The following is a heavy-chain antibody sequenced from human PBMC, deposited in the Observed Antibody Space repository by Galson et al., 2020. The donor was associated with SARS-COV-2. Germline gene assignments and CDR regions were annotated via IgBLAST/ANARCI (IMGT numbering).Heavy chain of an antibody. CDR1: GYTFISYY. CDR2: INPSGGSA. J-gene: IGHJ3*02. Sequence: GESLKISCKASGYTFISYYLHWVRQAPGQGLEWMGIINPSGGSAHYAQNFQGRVTMTWDTSTSTVYMELSSLRSEDTAVYYCARPRAQWVSHDGFDIWGQGTMVTVSS. V-gene: IGHV1-46*01. D-gene: IGHD6-19*01. CDR3: ARPRAQWVSHDGFDI.